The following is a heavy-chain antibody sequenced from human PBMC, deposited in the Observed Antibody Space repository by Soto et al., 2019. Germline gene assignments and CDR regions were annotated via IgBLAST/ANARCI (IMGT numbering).Heavy chain of an antibody. CDR1: GFTLSGYV. J-gene: IGHJ6*03. D-gene: IGHD6-6*01. V-gene: IGHV3-64*01. CDR3: ARRARPDFYYMDV. CDR2: ISSNGVGT. Sequence: EVQLAESGGGLAQPGGSLRLSCAASGFTLSGYVMDWVRQAPGKGLEYVSGISSNGVGTYYANSVQGRFTISRDNSKNTVYLQMGSLRPEDMAVYYCARRARPDFYYMDVWGKGTTVTVSS.